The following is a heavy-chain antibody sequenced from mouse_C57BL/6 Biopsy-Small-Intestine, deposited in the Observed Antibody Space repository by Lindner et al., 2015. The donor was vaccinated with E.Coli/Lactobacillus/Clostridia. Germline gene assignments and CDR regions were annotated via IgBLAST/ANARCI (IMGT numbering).Heavy chain of an antibody. CDR1: GYAFSSSW. CDR3: ADGYYGGFPY. CDR2: IYPGDGDT. V-gene: IGHV1-82*01. J-gene: IGHJ3*01. Sequence: VQLQESGPELVKPGASVKISCKASGYAFSSSWMNWVKQRPGKGLEWIGRIYPGDGDTNYNGKFKGKATLTADKSPSTSYMQLSSLTSEDSAVYFCADGYYGGFPYWGQGTLATVSA. D-gene: IGHD2-3*01.